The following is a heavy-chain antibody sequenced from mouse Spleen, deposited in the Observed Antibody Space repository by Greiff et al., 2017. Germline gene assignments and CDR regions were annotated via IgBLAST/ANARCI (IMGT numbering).Heavy chain of an antibody. Sequence: EVHLVESGGGLVKPGGSLKLSCAASGFTFSDYGMHWVRQAPEKGLEWVAYISSGSSTIYYADTVKGRFTISRDNAKNTLFLQMTSLRSEDTAMYYCARSKTTMITTPFAYWGQGTLVTVSA. D-gene: IGHD2-4*01. CDR1: GFTFSDYG. J-gene: IGHJ3*01. V-gene: IGHV5-17*01. CDR2: ISSGSSTI. CDR3: ARSKTTMITTPFAY.